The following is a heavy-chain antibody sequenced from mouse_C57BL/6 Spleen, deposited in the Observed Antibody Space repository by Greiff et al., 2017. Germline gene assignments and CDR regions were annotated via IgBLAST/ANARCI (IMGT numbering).Heavy chain of an antibody. CDR1: GFTFSSYG. CDR3: ARDSSYAMDD. Sequence: EVQLVESGGDLVKPGGSLKLSCAASGFTFSSYGMSWVRQTPDKRLEWVATISSGGSYTYYPDSVKGRFTISRDNAKNTLYLQMSSLKSEDTAMYYCARDSSYAMDDWGKGTSVTVSS. CDR2: ISSGGSYT. J-gene: IGHJ4*01. V-gene: IGHV5-6*01.